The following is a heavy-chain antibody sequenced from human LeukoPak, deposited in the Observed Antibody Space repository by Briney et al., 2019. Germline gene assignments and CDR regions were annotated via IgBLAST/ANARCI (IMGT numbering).Heavy chain of an antibody. CDR2: FDPEDGET. CDR3: ASKYCTLTTCYTP. D-gene: IGHD2-2*02. V-gene: IGHV1-24*01. Sequence: GASVKVSCKVSGYTLIELSLHWVRQAPGKGLEWMGGFDPEDGETIYAQKFQGRVTMTEDTSTDTAYMELSSLRSEDTVVYYCASKYCTLTTCYTPWGQGTLVTVSS. CDR1: GYTLIELS. J-gene: IGHJ5*02.